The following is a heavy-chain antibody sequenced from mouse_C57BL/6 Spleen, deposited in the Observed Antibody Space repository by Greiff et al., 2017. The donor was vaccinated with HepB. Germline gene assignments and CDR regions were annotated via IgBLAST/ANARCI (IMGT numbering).Heavy chain of an antibody. J-gene: IGHJ2*01. V-gene: IGHV6-3*01. Sequence: EVQLQESGGGLVQPGGSMKLSCVASGFTFSNYWMNWVRQSPEKGLEWVAQIRLKSDNYATHYAESVKGRFTISRDDSKSSVYLQMNNLRAEDTGIYYCTGQGTTVEAGFDYWGQGTTLTVSS. CDR3: TGQGTTVEAGFDY. D-gene: IGHD1-1*01. CDR1: GFTFSNYW. CDR2: IRLKSDNYAT.